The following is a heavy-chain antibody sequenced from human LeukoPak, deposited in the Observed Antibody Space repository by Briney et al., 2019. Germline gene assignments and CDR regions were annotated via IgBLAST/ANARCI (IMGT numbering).Heavy chain of an antibody. D-gene: IGHD6-6*01. V-gene: IGHV4-4*07. CDR2: IYISGST. CDR1: GGSISSYY. CDR3: ATHGRVFPGNWFDP. J-gene: IGHJ5*02. Sequence: SETLSLTCTVSGGSISSYYWSWIRQPAGKGLEWIGRIYISGSTNHNPSLKSRVTMSVDTSKNQFSLKLSSVTAADTAVYYCATHGRVFPGNWFDPWGQGTLVTVSS.